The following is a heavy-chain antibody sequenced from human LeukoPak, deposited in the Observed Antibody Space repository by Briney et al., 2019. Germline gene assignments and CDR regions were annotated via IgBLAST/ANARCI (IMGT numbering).Heavy chain of an antibody. V-gene: IGHV3-33*01. CDR2: IWYDGSNK. J-gene: IGHJ4*02. CDR1: GFTFSSYG. Sequence: PGGSLRLSCAASGFTFSSYGTHWVRQAPGKGLEWVAVIWYDGSNKYYADSVKGRFTISRDNSKNTLYLQMNSLRAEDTAVYYCARDVAPYSSGWYGYFDYWGQGTLVTVSS. CDR3: ARDVAPYSSGWYGYFDY. D-gene: IGHD6-19*01.